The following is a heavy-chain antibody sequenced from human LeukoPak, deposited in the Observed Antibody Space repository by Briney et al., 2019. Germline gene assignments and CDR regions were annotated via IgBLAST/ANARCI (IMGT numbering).Heavy chain of an antibody. J-gene: IGHJ3*01. D-gene: IGHD4-17*01. CDR3: ARDMSPGDYGDYLDAFDV. Sequence: PGGSLRLSRAASGFTFDNHAVRWGPQAPGKGLGGVSVISWKGRNRVYTDSVNGRFTIPRDNAKNSQYLQMNSLSPEDMAFYFCARDMSPGDYGDYLDAFDVWGQGTMVIVSS. CDR1: GFTFDNHA. V-gene: IGHV3-9*03. CDR2: ISWKGRNR.